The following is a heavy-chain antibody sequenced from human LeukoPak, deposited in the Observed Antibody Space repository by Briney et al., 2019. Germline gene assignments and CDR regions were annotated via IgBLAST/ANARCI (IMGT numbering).Heavy chain of an antibody. J-gene: IGHJ3*02. V-gene: IGHV3-48*03. Sequence: GGSLRLSCAASGFTFSSYEMNWVRQAPGKGLEWVSYISSSGSTIYYADSVKGRFTISRDNAKNSLYLQMNSLGADDMAVYYCARGHIEPYYRAFDIWGQGTLVTVSS. D-gene: IGHD1-26*01. CDR3: ARGHIEPYYRAFDI. CDR1: GFTFSSYE. CDR2: ISSSGSTI.